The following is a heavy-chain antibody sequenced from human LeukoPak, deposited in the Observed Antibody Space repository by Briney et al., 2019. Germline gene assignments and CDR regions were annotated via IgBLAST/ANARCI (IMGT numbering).Heavy chain of an antibody. D-gene: IGHD4-17*01. CDR1: GFTFSSYA. Sequence: GGSLRLSCAASGFTFSSYAMRWVRQAPGKGLEWVSAISGSGGSTYYADSVKGRFTISRDNSKNTLYLQMNSLRAEDTAVYYCAKASGSIGDYGNYWGQGTLVTVSS. V-gene: IGHV3-23*01. J-gene: IGHJ4*02. CDR3: AKASGSIGDYGNY. CDR2: ISGSGGST.